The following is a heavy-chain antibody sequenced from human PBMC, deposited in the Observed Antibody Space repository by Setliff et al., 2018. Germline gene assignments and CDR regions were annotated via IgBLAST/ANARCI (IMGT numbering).Heavy chain of an antibody. CDR1: GFTFSDYS. Sequence: LRLSCAASGFTFSDYSMTWIRRAPGKGLEWVAYISGRSGTIYYADSLKDRFSISRDNDKSSLYLQMNSLRADDTAVYYCARDYAGRGHGFDIWGHGTLVTVSS. V-gene: IGHV3-11*04. D-gene: IGHD1-26*01. J-gene: IGHJ3*02. CDR2: ISGRSGTI. CDR3: ARDYAGRGHGFDI.